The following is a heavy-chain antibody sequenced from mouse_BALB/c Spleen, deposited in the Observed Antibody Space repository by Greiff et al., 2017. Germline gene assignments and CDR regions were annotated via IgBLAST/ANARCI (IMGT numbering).Heavy chain of an antibody. CDR2: ISSGGSYT. V-gene: IGHV5-6-4*01. Sequence: EVQLVESGGGLVKPGGSLKLSCAASGFTFSSYTMSWVRQTPEKRLEWVATISSGGSYTYYPDSVKGRFTISRDNAKNTRYLQMSSLKSEDTAMYYCTRALRSDYAMDYWGQGTSVTVSS. CDR1: GFTFSSYT. J-gene: IGHJ4*01. CDR3: TRALRSDYAMDY. D-gene: IGHD3-2*02.